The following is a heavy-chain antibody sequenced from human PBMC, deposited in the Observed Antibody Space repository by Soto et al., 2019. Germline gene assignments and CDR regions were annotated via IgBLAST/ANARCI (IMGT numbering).Heavy chain of an antibody. Sequence: EVQLVESGGGLVQPGGSLRLSCAASGFTFSSYEMNWVRQAPGKGLEWVSYISSSGSTIYYADSVKGRFTISRDNAKNSLYLQMNSLRAEDKAVYYCARDLEDSSSSGSYYYYYGMDVWGQGTTVTVSS. CDR2: ISSSGSTI. CDR3: ARDLEDSSSSGSYYYYYGMDV. J-gene: IGHJ6*02. V-gene: IGHV3-48*03. D-gene: IGHD6-6*01. CDR1: GFTFSSYE.